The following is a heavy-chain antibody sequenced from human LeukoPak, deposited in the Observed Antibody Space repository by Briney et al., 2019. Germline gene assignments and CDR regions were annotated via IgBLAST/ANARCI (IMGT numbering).Heavy chain of an antibody. D-gene: IGHD4-17*01. V-gene: IGHV1-2*02. Sequence: ASVKVSCKASGYTFTGYYMHWVRQAPGQGLEWMGWINPNSGGTNYAQKFQGRVTMTRDTSISTAYMELSRLRSDDTAVYYCARGSLPVTMGARNYGMDVWGQGTTVTVSS. J-gene: IGHJ6*02. CDR1: GYTFTGYY. CDR3: ARGSLPVTMGARNYGMDV. CDR2: INPNSGGT.